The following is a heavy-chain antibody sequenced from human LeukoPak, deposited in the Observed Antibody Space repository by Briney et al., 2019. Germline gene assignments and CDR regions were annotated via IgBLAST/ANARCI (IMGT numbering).Heavy chain of an antibody. CDR1: GYRFTTYW. V-gene: IGHV5-51*01. CDR3: ARLPYGSGRATDY. D-gene: IGHD3-10*01. J-gene: IGHJ4*02. Sequence: GESLQISFKGSGYRFTTYWIGWVRPMPGKGLEWMGIIYPGDSDTRYSPSFQGQVTISADKSITTAYLQWGSLKASDTAMYYCARLPYGSGRATDYWGQGTLVTVSS. CDR2: IYPGDSDT.